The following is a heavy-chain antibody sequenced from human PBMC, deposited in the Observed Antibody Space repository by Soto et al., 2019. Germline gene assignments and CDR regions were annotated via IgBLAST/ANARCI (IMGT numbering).Heavy chain of an antibody. CDR2: IDPSDSYT. Sequence: GESLKISCKGSGYSFTSYWISWVRQMPVTRLEWMERIDPSDSYTHYSPSFQGHVTISADKSISTAYLQWSSLKASDTAMYYCARHLTHSSSWHYYYGMSVWGQGTTVTSP. D-gene: IGHD6-13*01. CDR1: GYSFTSYW. CDR3: ARHLTHSSSWHYYYGMSV. J-gene: IGHJ6*02. V-gene: IGHV5-10-1*01.